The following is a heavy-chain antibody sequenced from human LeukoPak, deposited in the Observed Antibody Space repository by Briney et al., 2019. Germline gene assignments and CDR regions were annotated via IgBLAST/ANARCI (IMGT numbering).Heavy chain of an antibody. Sequence: SGGSLRLSCAASGFTFSGYAMGWVRQAPGKGLEWVSAISGSGGSTYYADSVKGRFTISRDNSKNTLYLQMNSLRAEDTAVYYCAKLGSLICSGGSCYSGYWGQGTLVTVSS. CDR2: ISGSGGST. J-gene: IGHJ4*02. CDR3: AKLGSLICSGGSCYSGY. D-gene: IGHD2-15*01. V-gene: IGHV3-23*01. CDR1: GFTFSGYA.